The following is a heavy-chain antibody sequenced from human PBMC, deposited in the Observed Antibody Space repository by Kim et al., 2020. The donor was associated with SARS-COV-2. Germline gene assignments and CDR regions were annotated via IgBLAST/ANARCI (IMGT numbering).Heavy chain of an antibody. V-gene: IGHV3-48*02. CDR2: I. CDR3: ARGWLQNSFDY. D-gene: IGHD5-12*01. Sequence: IHYSDSANGRFTSSRDNARNSVSMQMNNLRDEDTAVYYCARGWLQNSFDYWGQGTPVTVSS. J-gene: IGHJ4*02.